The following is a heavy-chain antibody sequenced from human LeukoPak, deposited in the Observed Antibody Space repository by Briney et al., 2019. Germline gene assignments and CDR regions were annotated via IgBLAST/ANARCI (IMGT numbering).Heavy chain of an antibody. CDR3: ARSIAVAGTSDY. J-gene: IGHJ4*02. CDR2: IYYSGST. D-gene: IGHD6-19*01. CDR1: GGSISSYY. V-gene: IGHV4-59*01. Sequence: SETLSLTCTVSGGSISSYYWSWIRQPPGKGLEWIGYIYYSGSTNYNPSLKSRVTISVDTSKNQFSLKLSSVTAADTAVYYCARSIAVAGTSDYWGQGTLVTVSS.